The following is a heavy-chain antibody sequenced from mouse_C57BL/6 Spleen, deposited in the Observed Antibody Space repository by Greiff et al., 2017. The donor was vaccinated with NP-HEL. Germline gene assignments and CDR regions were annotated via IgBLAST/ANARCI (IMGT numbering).Heavy chain of an antibody. V-gene: IGHV1-76*01. CDR3: ARSADYGYYYAMDY. Sequence: VQLQQSGAELVRPGASVKLSCKASGYTFTDYYINWVKQRPGQGLEWIARIYPGSGNTYYNEKFKGKATLTAEKSSSTAYMQLSSLTSVDSAVYFCARSADYGYYYAMDYWGQGTSVTVSS. J-gene: IGHJ4*01. CDR2: IYPGSGNT. CDR1: GYTFTDYY. D-gene: IGHD2-4*01.